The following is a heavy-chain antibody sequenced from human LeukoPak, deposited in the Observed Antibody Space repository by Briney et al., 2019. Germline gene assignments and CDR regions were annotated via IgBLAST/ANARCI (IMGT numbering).Heavy chain of an antibody. Sequence: GRSLRLSCAASGFTFSSYAMHWVRQAPGKGLEWVSALTGSSGGAYYSDSVKGRFTISRDNSKNTLYLQMNSLRDEDTALYYCAKASDDGDYLHFLDSWGQGTLVTVSS. CDR2: LTGSSGGA. CDR3: AKASDDGDYLHFLDS. V-gene: IGHV3-23*01. J-gene: IGHJ4*02. CDR1: GFTFSSYA. D-gene: IGHD4-17*01.